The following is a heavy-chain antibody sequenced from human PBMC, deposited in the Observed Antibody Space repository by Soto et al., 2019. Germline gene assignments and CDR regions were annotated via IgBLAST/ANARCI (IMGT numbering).Heavy chain of an antibody. J-gene: IGHJ5*02. CDR3: ARDMSRYDSWSGYVSTTNWFDP. D-gene: IGHD3-3*01. CDR1: GDSMSSGGYY. CDR2: TFYSGSA. V-gene: IGHV4-31*03. Sequence: PSETLSLTCIVSGDSMSSGGYYWSWIRQHPGKGLEWIGDTFYSGSAFYNPSLKGRVTISVETSKNRFSLRLNSVTAADTAVYFCARDMSRYDSWSGYVSTTNWFDPWGQGALLTVSS.